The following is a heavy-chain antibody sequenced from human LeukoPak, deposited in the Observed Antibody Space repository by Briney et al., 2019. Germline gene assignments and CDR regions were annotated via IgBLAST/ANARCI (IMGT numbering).Heavy chain of an antibody. CDR1: GFXFSSYW. CDR3: ARLLWFGGFFQH. Sequence: PGGSLRLSCAASGFXFSSYWISWVRQAPGKGLEWVANIKQDGSEKYYVDSVKGRFTISRDNAKNSLYLQMNSLRAEDTAVYYCARLLWFGGFFQHWGQGTLVTVSS. J-gene: IGHJ1*01. D-gene: IGHD3-10*01. CDR2: IKQDGSEK. V-gene: IGHV3-7*05.